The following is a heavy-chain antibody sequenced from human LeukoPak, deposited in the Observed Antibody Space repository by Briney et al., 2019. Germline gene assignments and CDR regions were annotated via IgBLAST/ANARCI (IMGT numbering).Heavy chain of an antibody. CDR3: ARGGEAGLAD. J-gene: IGHJ4*02. D-gene: IGHD4-17*01. Sequence: PSETLSLTCTVSGDSMSGHFWSWIRQPPGKGLEWIGYVYYSGSTYYNPSLKSRLTMSVDTSKNHFSLRLSSVTAADTAVYYCARGGEAGLADWGQGTLVTVSS. CDR2: VYYSGST. CDR1: GDSMSGHF. V-gene: IGHV4-59*08.